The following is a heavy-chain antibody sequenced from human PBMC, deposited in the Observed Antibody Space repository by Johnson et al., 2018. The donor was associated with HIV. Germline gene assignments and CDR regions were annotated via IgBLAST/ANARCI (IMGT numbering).Heavy chain of an antibody. D-gene: IGHD3-10*01. J-gene: IGHJ3*02. Sequence: QVQLVESGGGVVQPGRSLRLSCAASGFTFSSYAMHWVRQAPGKGLEWVAVISYDGSDIYHADSVKGRFNISRDNSKTTLYLQMNSLRAEDTALYYCARVQGDRGAYDAFAIWGQGTMVIVSS. V-gene: IGHV3-30*04. CDR1: GFTFSSYA. CDR2: ISYDGSDI. CDR3: ARVQGDRGAYDAFAI.